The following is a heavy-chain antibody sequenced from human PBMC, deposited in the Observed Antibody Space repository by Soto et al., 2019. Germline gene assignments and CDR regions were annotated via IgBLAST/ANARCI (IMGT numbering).Heavy chain of an antibody. CDR2: IYYSGST. V-gene: IGHV4-31*03. CDR1: GGSICSGGYY. D-gene: IGHD6-25*01. Sequence: SETLSLTCTVSGGSICSGGYYWSWIRQHPGKGLEWIGYIYYSGSTYYNPSLKSRVTISVDTSKNQFSLKLSSVTAADTAVYYCAREAAGILNWFDPWGQGTLVTVSS. CDR3: AREAAGILNWFDP. J-gene: IGHJ5*02.